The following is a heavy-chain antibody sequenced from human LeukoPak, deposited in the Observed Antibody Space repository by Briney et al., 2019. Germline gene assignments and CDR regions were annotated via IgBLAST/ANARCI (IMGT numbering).Heavy chain of an antibody. J-gene: IGHJ1*01. CDR1: GYTFTGHY. CDR3: ARGYYDILTGYYPQYFQH. CDR2: VNPNSGGT. D-gene: IGHD3-9*01. V-gene: IGHV1-2*02. Sequence: ASVKVSCKASGYTFTGHYMHWVRQAPGQGLEWMGWVNPNSGGTNYAQKFQGRVTMTRDTSISTAYMELSRLRSDDTAVYYCARGYYDILTGYYPQYFQHWGQGTLVTVSS.